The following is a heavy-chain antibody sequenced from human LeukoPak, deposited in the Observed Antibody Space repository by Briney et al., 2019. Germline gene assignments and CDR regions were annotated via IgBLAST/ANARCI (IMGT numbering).Heavy chain of an antibody. V-gene: IGHV4-59*01. CDR1: GGSISSYY. Sequence: SETLSLTCTVSGGSISSYYWSWIRQPPGKGLEWIGYIYYSGSTNYNPFLKSRVTISVDTSKNQFSLKLSSVTAADTAVYYCARGFNDILTGYYIGSFDYWGQGTLVTVSS. D-gene: IGHD3-9*01. CDR3: ARGFNDILTGYYIGSFDY. J-gene: IGHJ4*02. CDR2: IYYSGST.